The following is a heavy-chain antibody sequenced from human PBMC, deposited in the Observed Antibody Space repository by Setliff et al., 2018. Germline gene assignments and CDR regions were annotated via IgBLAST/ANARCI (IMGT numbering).Heavy chain of an antibody. V-gene: IGHV3-23*01. CDR2: ISGSGGNT. CDR3: AKDDQIRGHGCVLLCERSHFDS. J-gene: IGHJ4*02. Sequence: GGSLRLSCAASGFTFSSYTMSWVRQAPGKGLEWVSAISGSGGNTYYADSVKGRFTISRDNSNNTLYLQMNSLRADDTATYYCAKDDQIRGHGCVLLCERSHFDSWGQGTLVTSPQ. D-gene: IGHD3-10*01. CDR1: GFTFSSYT.